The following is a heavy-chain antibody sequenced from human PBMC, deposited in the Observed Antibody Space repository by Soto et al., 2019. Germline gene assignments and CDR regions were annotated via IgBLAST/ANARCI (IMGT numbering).Heavy chain of an antibody. D-gene: IGHD3-22*01. J-gene: IGHJ4*02. CDR2: YRDKPQAYST. CDR1: GFTFSDHY. V-gene: IGHV3-72*01. CDR3: VRATYFSDSSGYTRCLDS. Sequence: EVQLVESGGGLVQPGGSLRLSCAGSGFTFSDHYIEWVRQAPGKGLEWVGRYRDKPQAYSTTYAASVKGRFTASRDESKNSAYLQMNSLKTEDTAVYYCVRATYFSDSSGYTRCLDSWGQGTLVTVSS.